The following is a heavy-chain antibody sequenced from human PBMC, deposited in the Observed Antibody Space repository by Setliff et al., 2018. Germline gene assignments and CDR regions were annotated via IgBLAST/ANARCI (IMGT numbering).Heavy chain of an antibody. CDR3: AKNHLAGTPHVYFDY. V-gene: IGHV3-30*18. CDR2: NK. J-gene: IGHJ4*02. CDR1: GFTFRDYG. D-gene: IGHD6-19*01. Sequence: WGSLRLSCAASGFTFRDYGMHWVRQAPGKGLEWVAVNKYYADSLKGRFTISRDNSKNTLYLQMNSLRAEDTAVYYCAKNHLAGTPHVYFDYWGQGTLVTVSS.